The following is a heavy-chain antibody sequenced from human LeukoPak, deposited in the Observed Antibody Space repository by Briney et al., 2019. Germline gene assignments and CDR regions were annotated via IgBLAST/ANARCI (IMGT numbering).Heavy chain of an antibody. J-gene: IGHJ4*02. Sequence: GGSLRLSCAASGFTFNNYAMHWVRQAPGKGLEWVTIISYDGSNKYYADSVKGRFTISRDNSKDTLYLQMNSLRAEDTAVYYCARDKRGYGDGADGFDYWGQGTLLTVSS. CDR3: ARDKRGYGDGADGFDY. CDR2: ISYDGSNK. D-gene: IGHD4-17*01. CDR1: GFTFNNYA. V-gene: IGHV3-30-3*01.